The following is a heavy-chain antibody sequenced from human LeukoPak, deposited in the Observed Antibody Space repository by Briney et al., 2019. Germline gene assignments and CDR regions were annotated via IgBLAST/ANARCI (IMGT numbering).Heavy chain of an antibody. CDR2: INHSGST. CDR3: ARGGDAFDP. J-gene: IGHJ5*02. D-gene: IGHD3-10*01. V-gene: IGHV4-34*01. Sequence: SETLSLTCSVYGGSFSGYYWSWIRQPPGKGLEWIGEINHSGSTNYNPSLKSRVTISVDTSKNQFSLKLSSVTAADSAVYYCARGGDAFDPWGQGTLVTVSS. CDR1: GGSFSGYY.